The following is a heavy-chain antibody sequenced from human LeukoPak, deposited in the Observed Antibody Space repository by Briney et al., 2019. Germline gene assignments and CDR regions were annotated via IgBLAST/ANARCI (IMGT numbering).Heavy chain of an antibody. J-gene: IGHJ4*02. CDR3: ARDQDSNYVWSPLDY. CDR1: GFTFSSYS. V-gene: IGHV3-21*04. Sequence: GGSLRLSCAASGFTFSSYSMNWVRQAPGKGLEWVSSISSSSSYIYYADSVKGRFTISRDNAKNSLYLQMNSLRSDDTAVYYCARDQDSNYVWSPLDYWGQGTLVTVSS. CDR2: ISSSSSYI. D-gene: IGHD4-11*01.